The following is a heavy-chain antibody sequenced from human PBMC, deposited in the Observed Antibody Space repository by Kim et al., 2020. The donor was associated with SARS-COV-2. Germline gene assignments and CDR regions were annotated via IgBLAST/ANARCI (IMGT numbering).Heavy chain of an antibody. V-gene: IGHV1-46*01. CDR3: ARDQYQLLYNWFDP. D-gene: IGHD2-2*01. Sequence: AQKFQGRVTMTRDTSTSTVYMELSSLRSEDTAVYYCARDQYQLLYNWFDPWGQGTLVTVSS. J-gene: IGHJ5*02.